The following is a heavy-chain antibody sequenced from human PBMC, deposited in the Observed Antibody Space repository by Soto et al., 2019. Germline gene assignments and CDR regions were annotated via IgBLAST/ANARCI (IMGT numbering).Heavy chain of an antibody. CDR1: GFSFNTYE. V-gene: IGHV3-48*03. J-gene: IGHJ4*02. CDR2: ISSSGSTI. Sequence: EVQLVESGGGLVQPGGSLRLSCAASGFSFNTYEMNWVREAPGKGLEWVSYISSSGSTIYYADSVKGRFTVSRDNGKNSLYLQMNSLRAEDTAVYYCAYGGSCDYWGQGTQVTVSS. D-gene: IGHD1-26*01. CDR3: AYGGSCDY.